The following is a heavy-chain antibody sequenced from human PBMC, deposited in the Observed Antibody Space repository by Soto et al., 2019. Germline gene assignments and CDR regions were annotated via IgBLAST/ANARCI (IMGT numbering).Heavy chain of an antibody. Sequence: LRLSCAASGFKFSNYWMSWVRQAPGKGLEWVGNIKHDTSEAHYADSVKGRFTITRDNIKNFLFLQMNGLRADDTASYYCARDGLLFSGPYRPSRFDYWGLGTLVTVSS. D-gene: IGHD3-16*02. CDR1: GFKFSNYW. J-gene: IGHJ4*02. CDR2: IKHDTSEA. CDR3: ARDGLLFSGPYRPSRFDY. V-gene: IGHV3-7*03.